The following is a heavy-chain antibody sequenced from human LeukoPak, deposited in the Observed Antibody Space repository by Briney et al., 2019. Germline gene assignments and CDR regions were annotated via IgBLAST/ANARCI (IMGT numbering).Heavy chain of an antibody. CDR1: GYTFTGYY. CDR3: ARDVYSSGWVGAFDI. Sequence: ASVKVSCKASGYTFTGYYMHWVRQAPGQGLEWMGWINPNSGGTNYAQKFQGRVTMTRDTSISTAYMELSRLKSDDTAVYCCARDVYSSGWVGAFDIWGQGTMVTVSS. D-gene: IGHD6-19*01. V-gene: IGHV1-2*02. CDR2: INPNSGGT. J-gene: IGHJ3*02.